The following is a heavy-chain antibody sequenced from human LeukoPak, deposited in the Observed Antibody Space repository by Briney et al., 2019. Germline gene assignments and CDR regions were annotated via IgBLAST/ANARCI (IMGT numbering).Heavy chain of an antibody. CDR2: ISSSGSTI. J-gene: IGHJ6*04. V-gene: IGHV3-48*03. CDR1: GFPFSSYE. Sequence: GSLRLSCAASGFPFSSYEMNWVRRAPGKGLEWVSYISSSGSTIYYADSVKGRFTISRDNAKNSLYLQMNSLRAEDTAVYYCAELGITMIGGVWGKGTTVTISS. CDR3: AELGITMIGGV. D-gene: IGHD3-10*02.